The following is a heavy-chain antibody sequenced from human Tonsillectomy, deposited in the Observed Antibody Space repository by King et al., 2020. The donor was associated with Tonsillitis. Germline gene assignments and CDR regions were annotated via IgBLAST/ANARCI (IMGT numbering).Heavy chain of an antibody. CDR3: AGLYLSLELGDIHDY. D-gene: IGHD3-16*01. Sequence: LQLQESGPGLVKPSETLSLTCTVSGGSISSSSYYWGWIRQPPGKGLEWIGSSHYSGSTYYKPSLKSRVTISVDTSKNQFSLRLGSVTAADTAVYYWAGLYLSLELGDIHDYWGQGTLVTVSS. CDR2: SHYSGST. V-gene: IGHV4-39*01. CDR1: GGSISSSSYY. J-gene: IGHJ4*02.